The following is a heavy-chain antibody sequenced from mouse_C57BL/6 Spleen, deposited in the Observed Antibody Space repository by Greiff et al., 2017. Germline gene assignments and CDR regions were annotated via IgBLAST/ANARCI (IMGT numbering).Heavy chain of an antibody. CDR3: ARLIYYDYEDAMDY. D-gene: IGHD2-4*01. V-gene: IGHV1-61*01. J-gene: IGHJ4*01. CDR1: GYTFTSYW. Sequence: QVQLQQPGAELVRPGSSVKLSCKASGYTFTSYWMDWVKQRPGQGLEWIGNIYPSDSETHYNQKFKDKATLTVDKSSSTAYMQLSSLTSEDSAVYYCARLIYYDYEDAMDYWCQGTSVTVSS. CDR2: IYPSDSET.